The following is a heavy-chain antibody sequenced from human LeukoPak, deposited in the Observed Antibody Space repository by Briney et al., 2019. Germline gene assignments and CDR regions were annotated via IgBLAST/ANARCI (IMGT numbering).Heavy chain of an antibody. Sequence: GGSLRLSCAASGFSFSNYEMNWVRQAPGKGLEWVSYISSSGITKNHADSLKGRFTISRDNSKNSLYLQMNSLRVEDTALYYCARRPYYYDSLDYWGQGTLVTVSS. CDR1: GFSFSNYE. D-gene: IGHD3-22*01. CDR3: ARRPYYYDSLDY. V-gene: IGHV3-48*03. J-gene: IGHJ4*02. CDR2: ISSSGITK.